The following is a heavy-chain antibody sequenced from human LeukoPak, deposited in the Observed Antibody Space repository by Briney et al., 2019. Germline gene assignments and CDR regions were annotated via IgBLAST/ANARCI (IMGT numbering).Heavy chain of an antibody. CDR3: ARHVHYGAHFDY. CDR2: IYYSGST. CDR1: GGSISSYY. J-gene: IGHJ4*02. D-gene: IGHD4-17*01. Sequence: SETLSLTCTVSGGSISSYYWSWIRQPPGKGLEWIGYIYYSGSTNYNPSLKSRVTISVDTSKNQFSLKLSSVTAADTAVYCCARHVHYGAHFDYWGQGTLVTVSS. V-gene: IGHV4-59*08.